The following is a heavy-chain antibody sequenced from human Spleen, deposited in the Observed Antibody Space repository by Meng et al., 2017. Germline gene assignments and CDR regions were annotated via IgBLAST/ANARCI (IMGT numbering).Heavy chain of an antibody. J-gene: IGHJ3*02. Sequence: SETLSLTCTVSGGSISDYYWSWIRQPPGKGLEWIGYIFYGGTTNYNPSLKSRVTISVDTSKNQFSLKLSSVTAADTAVYYCVRAGYGGYSALDIWGQGTMVT. CDR3: VRAGYGGYSALDI. V-gene: IGHV4-59*01. CDR1: GGSISDYY. D-gene: IGHD3-22*01. CDR2: IFYGGTT.